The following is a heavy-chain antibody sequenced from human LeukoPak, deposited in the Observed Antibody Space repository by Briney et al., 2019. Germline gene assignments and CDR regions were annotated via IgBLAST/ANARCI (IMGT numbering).Heavy chain of an antibody. D-gene: IGHD4-17*01. CDR2: IYSDGST. Sequence: GGSLRLSCAASGFTVSSNYMSWVRQAPGKGLEWVSVIYSDGSTYYADSVKGRFTISRDNSKNTLYLQMNSLRAEDTAVYYCAKDYGDYEGDYWGQGTLVTVSS. J-gene: IGHJ4*02. V-gene: IGHV3-66*01. CDR3: AKDYGDYEGDY. CDR1: GFTVSSNY.